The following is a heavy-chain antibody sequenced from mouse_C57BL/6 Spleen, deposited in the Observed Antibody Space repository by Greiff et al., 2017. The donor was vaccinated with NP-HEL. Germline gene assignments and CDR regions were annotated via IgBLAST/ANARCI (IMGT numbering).Heavy chain of an antibody. D-gene: IGHD2-5*01. V-gene: IGHV1-26*01. CDR2: INPNNGGT. Sequence: EVQLQQSGPELVKPGASVKISCKASGYTFTDYYMNWVKQSHGKSLEWIGDINPNNGGTSYNQKFKGKATLTVDKSSSTAYMELRSLTSEDSAVYYCAINSTYYAMDYWGQGTSVTVSS. CDR1: GYTFTDYY. J-gene: IGHJ4*01. CDR3: AINSTYYAMDY.